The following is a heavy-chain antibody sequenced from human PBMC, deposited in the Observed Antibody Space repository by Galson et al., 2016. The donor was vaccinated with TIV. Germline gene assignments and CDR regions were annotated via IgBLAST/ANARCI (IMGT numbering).Heavy chain of an antibody. CDR1: GYTFSKYG. J-gene: IGHJ6*02. Sequence: SVKVSCKASGYTFSKYGISWVRRAPGQGLEWMGWISGHSGNTDYARKFQGRLVMTTDTSTGTAFMEVRSLTSDDTAVYYCARDRGSMTMILVVDYYYGMDVWGRGTTVTVSS. D-gene: IGHD3-22*01. CDR3: ARDRGSMTMILVVDYYYGMDV. V-gene: IGHV1-18*04. CDR2: ISGHSGNT.